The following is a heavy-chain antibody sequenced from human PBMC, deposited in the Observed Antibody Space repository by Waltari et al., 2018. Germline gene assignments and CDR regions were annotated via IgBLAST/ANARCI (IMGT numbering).Heavy chain of an antibody. J-gene: IGHJ4*02. CDR3: ARDTSGTKGAFDY. Sequence: EVQLVESGGGLVQPGGSLRLSCAASGFPVSSNFMRWVRQAPGKGLEWVSVIYIGGSGYYADSVKGRFTISRDNSKNTVYLQMNSLRAEDTAVYYCARDTSGTKGAFDYWGQGTLVTVSS. CDR2: IYIGGSG. V-gene: IGHV3-66*01. D-gene: IGHD3-10*01. CDR1: GFPVSSNF.